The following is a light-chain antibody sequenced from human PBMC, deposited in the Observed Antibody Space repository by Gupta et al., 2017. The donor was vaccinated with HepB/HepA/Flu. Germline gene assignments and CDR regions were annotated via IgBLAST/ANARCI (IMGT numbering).Light chain of an antibody. CDR2: YDS. CDR1: NIGSKS. CDR3: QVWDSSSDSWV. Sequence: SYVLTQLPSVSLAPGKTARITCGGNNIGSKSVHWYQQKPGQAPVLVIYYDSDRPSGIPERFSGSNSGNTATLTISRVEAGDEADYYCQVWDSSSDSWVFGGGTKLTVL. J-gene: IGLJ3*02. V-gene: IGLV3-21*04.